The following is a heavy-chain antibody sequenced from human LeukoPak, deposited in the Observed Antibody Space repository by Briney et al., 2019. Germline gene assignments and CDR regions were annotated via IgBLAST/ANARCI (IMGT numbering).Heavy chain of an antibody. V-gene: IGHV4-34*01. CDR2: INHSGST. CDR3: ARGLYRSSWPLDY. D-gene: IGHD6-13*01. J-gene: IGHJ4*02. Sequence: PSEALSLTCAVYGGSFSGYYWSWIRQPPGKGLEWIGEINHSGSTNYNPSLKGRVTISVDTSKNQFSLKLSSVTAADTAVYYCARGLYRSSWPLDYWGQGTLVTVSS. CDR1: GGSFSGYY.